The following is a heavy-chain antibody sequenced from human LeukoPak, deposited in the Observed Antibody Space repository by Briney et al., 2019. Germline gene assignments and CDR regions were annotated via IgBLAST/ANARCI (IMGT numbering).Heavy chain of an antibody. D-gene: IGHD4-17*01. J-gene: IGHJ5*02. CDR2: ISYDGSNK. V-gene: IGHV3-30-3*01. CDR1: GFTFSSYA. Sequence: GGSLRLSCAASGFTFSSYAMHWVRQAPGKGLEWVAVISYDGSNKYYADSVKGRFTISKDNSKNTLYLQMNSLRAEDTAVYYCARDIYGDMLTAFYPWGQGTLVTVST. CDR3: ARDIYGDMLTAFYP.